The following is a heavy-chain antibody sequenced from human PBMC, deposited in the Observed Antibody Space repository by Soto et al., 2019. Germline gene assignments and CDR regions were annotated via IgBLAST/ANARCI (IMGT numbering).Heavy chain of an antibody. CDR1: GGTFSSYA. CDR3: ARRQYDFWSGYWGDYYYYGMEV. J-gene: IGHJ6*02. V-gene: IGHV1-69*06. D-gene: IGHD3-3*01. CDR2: IIPIFGTA. Sequence: SVKVSCKASGGTFSSYAISWVRQAPGQGLEWMGGIIPIFGTANYAQKFQGRVTITADKSTSTAYMELSSLRSEDTAVYYCARRQYDFWSGYWGDYYYYGMEVWGQGTTVTVS.